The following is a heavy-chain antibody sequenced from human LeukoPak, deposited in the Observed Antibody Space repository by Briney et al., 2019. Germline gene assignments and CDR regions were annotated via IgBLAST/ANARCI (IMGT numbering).Heavy chain of an antibody. Sequence: SGGSLRLSCAVSGLTVSSIYISWVRQAPGMRLEWVSGTYSGGSTYDADSVKGRFTISRDNSKKTLYLQMNNLRAEDTAVYYCARDWSLDLWGQGTLVTVSS. V-gene: IGHV3-66*01. D-gene: IGHD3-3*01. CDR3: ARDWSLDL. CDR2: TYSGGST. J-gene: IGHJ4*02. CDR1: GLTVSSIY.